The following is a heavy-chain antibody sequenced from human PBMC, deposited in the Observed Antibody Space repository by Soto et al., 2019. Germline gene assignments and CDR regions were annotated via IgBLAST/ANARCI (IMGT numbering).Heavy chain of an antibody. CDR1: GFSLRSSGVA. CDR2: IYWDDDK. J-gene: IGHJ4*02. Sequence: QITLKESGPTLVKPTQTLTLTCTFSGFSLRSSGVAVGWIRQPPGKALEWLALIYWDDDKRYSPSLKSRLTITKNSCKYQVVLTMTIMDLVDTATYFYAYRDSTTLDYWCQGTLVTDSS. D-gene: IGHD6-13*01. V-gene: IGHV2-5*02. CDR3: AYRDSTTLDY.